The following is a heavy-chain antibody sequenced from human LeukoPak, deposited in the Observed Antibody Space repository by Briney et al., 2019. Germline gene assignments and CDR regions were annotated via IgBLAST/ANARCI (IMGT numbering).Heavy chain of an antibody. CDR2: IYYSGST. J-gene: IGHJ5*02. D-gene: IGHD6-13*01. CDR3: ARGSYSSSWYRDYNWFDP. CDR1: GGSISSYY. V-gene: IGHV4-59*12. Sequence: SETLSLTCTVSGGSISSYYWSWIRQPPGKGLEWIGYIYYSGSTNYNPSLKSRVTISVDTSKNQFSLKLSSVTAADTAVYYCARGSYSSSWYRDYNWFDPWGQGTLVTVSS.